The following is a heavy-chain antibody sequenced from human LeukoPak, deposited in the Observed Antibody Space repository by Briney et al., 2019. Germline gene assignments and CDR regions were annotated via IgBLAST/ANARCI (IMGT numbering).Heavy chain of an antibody. CDR3: ARADGDYSYFDY. CDR1: GYTFTGHY. Sequence: ASVKVSCKASGYTFTGHYMHWVRQAPGQGLEWMGWINPNSGGTNYAQKFQGRVTMTRDTSISTAYMDLSRLRSDDTAVYYCARADGDYSYFDYWGQGTLVTVSS. D-gene: IGHD4-17*01. J-gene: IGHJ4*02. V-gene: IGHV1-2*02. CDR2: INPNSGGT.